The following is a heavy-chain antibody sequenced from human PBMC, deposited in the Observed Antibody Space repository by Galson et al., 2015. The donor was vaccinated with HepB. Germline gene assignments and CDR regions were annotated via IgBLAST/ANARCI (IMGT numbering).Heavy chain of an antibody. Sequence: SLRLSCAASGFTFSSYGMHWVRQAPGKGLEWVAVIWYDGSNKYYADSVKGRFTISRDNSKNTLYLQMNSLRAEDTAVYYCARVASGYFYYYYGMDVWGQGTTVTVSS. CDR3: ARVASGYFYYYYGMDV. D-gene: IGHD3-22*01. V-gene: IGHV3-33*01. CDR2: IWYDGSNK. CDR1: GFTFSSYG. J-gene: IGHJ6*02.